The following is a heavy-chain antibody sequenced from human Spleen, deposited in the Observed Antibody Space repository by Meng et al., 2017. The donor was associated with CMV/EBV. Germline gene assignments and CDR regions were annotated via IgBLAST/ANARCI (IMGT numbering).Heavy chain of an antibody. Sequence: AASGSTFSDFAMHWVRQAPGKGLEWVAAIKYDGTDEDYGDSVKGRFAISRDNSKNTLYLQMNSLRVEDTAVYYCARDPRYSGRRFEYWGQGTLVTVSS. CDR1: GSTFSDFA. CDR3: ARDPRYSGRRFEY. V-gene: IGHV3-30*03. J-gene: IGHJ4*02. CDR2: IKYDGTDE. D-gene: IGHD1-26*01.